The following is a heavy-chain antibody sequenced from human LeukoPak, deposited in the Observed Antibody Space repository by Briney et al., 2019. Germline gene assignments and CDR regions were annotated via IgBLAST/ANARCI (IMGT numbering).Heavy chain of an antibody. CDR1: GFTFKNAW. D-gene: IGHD3-10*01. CDR2: IKSKSEDGTT. J-gene: IGHJ4*02. V-gene: IGHV3-15*01. CDR3: TTLMIRGVIDH. Sequence: PGGSLRLSCAASGFTFKNAWMSWVRQAPGKGLEWVGRIKSKSEDGTTDYAAPVKGRFTISRDDSTNTLYLQMNSLKTEDTALYYCTTLMIRGVIDHWGQGTLVTVSS.